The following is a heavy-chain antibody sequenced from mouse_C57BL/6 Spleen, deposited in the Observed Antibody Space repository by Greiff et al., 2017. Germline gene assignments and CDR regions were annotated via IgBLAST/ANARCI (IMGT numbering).Heavy chain of an antibody. CDR3: ARDYGSSSYAMDY. D-gene: IGHD1-1*01. CDR1: GYTFTDYY. Sequence: EVQLQQSGPELVKPGASVKISCKASGYTFTDYYMNWVKQSHGKSLEWIGDINPNNGGTSYNQKFKGKATLTVDKSSSTAYMELRSLTSEDSAVYYCARDYGSSSYAMDYWGQGTSVTVSS. V-gene: IGHV1-26*01. CDR2: INPNNGGT. J-gene: IGHJ4*01.